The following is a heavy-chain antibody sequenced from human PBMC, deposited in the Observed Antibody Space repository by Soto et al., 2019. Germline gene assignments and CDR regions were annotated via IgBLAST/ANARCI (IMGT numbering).Heavy chain of an antibody. D-gene: IGHD6-19*01. J-gene: IGHJ6*02. Sequence: PGGSLRLSCAASGFTFSSYGMHWVRQAPGKGLEWVAVIWYDGSNKYYADSVKGRFTISRDNSKNTLYLQMNSLRAEDTAVYYCARAPPSAYSSGWYRLYYYYGMDVWGQGTTVTVSS. V-gene: IGHV3-33*01. CDR2: IWYDGSNK. CDR1: GFTFSSYG. CDR3: ARAPPSAYSSGWYRLYYYYGMDV.